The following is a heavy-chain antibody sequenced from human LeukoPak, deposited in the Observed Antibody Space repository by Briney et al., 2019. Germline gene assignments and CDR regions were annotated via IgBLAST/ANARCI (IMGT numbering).Heavy chain of an antibody. CDR3: ARRTYCGSDCYSLDY. J-gene: IGHJ4*02. CDR2: IYPFDSDT. D-gene: IGHD2-21*02. Sequence: GESLKISCKGSGYSFTNYWIGWVRQVPGKGLEWMGIIYPFDSDTRYGPSFQGQVTISADKSISTAYLQWSSLKASDTATYYCARRTYCGSDCYSLDYWGQGTLITVSS. V-gene: IGHV5-51*01. CDR1: GYSFTNYW.